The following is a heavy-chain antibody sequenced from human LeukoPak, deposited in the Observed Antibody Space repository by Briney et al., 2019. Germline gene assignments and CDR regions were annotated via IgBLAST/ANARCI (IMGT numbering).Heavy chain of an antibody. J-gene: IGHJ6*03. CDR3: ARSRGISWYYYHMDV. D-gene: IGHD2-15*01. CDR2: INHSGST. V-gene: IGHV4-34*01. CDR1: GGSFSGYY. Sequence: SETLSLTCAVYGGSFSGYYWSWIRQPPGKGLGWIGEINHSGSTNYNPSLKSRVTISVDTSKNQFSLKLSSVTAADTAVYYCARSRGISWYYYHMDVWGKGTTVTVSS.